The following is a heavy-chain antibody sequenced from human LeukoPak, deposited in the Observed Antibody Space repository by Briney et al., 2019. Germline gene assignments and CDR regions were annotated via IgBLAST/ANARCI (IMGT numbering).Heavy chain of an antibody. CDR2: INHSGST. CDR3: ARGTHYGDYFYYFDY. D-gene: IGHD4-17*01. CDR1: GGSISSYY. V-gene: IGHV4-34*01. J-gene: IGHJ4*02. Sequence: SETLSLTCTVSGGSISSYYWSWIRQPPGKGLEWIGEINHSGSTNYNPSLKSRVTISVDTSKNQFSLKLSSVTAADTAVYYCARGTHYGDYFYYFDYWGQGTLVTVSS.